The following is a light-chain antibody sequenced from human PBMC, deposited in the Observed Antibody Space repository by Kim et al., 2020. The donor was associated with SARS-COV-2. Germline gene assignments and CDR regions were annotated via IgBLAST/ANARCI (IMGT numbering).Light chain of an antibody. CDR3: QPPKTYPDN. CDR1: HGIGRY. CDR2: TAS. V-gene: IGKV1-9*01. J-gene: IGKJ2*01. Sequence: IQLTQSPSSLSTSVGDRVTITCRAGHGIGRYLAWYQQKPGEAPKVLIHTASTLQTGVPSRFSGSGSGTDFALTISSLQPEDSATYFRQPPKTYPDNFGQGTQVE.